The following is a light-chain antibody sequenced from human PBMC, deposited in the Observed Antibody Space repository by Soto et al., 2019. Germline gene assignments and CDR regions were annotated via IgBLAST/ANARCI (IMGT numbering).Light chain of an antibody. CDR2: DAS. Sequence: EIVLTQSPATLSLSPGERVTLSCRASQSVNNHLAWYQQKPGQAPSLLIYDASSRATGIPARFSASGSGTEFTLTISSLEPEDFAVYYCKHRGNSWTFGHGTKVEIK. V-gene: IGKV3-11*01. CDR1: QSVNNH. J-gene: IGKJ1*01. CDR3: KHRGNSWT.